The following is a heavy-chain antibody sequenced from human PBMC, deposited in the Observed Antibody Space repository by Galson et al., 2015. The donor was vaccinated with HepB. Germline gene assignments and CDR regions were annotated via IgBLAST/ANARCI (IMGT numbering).Heavy chain of an antibody. CDR2: MSCNGVST. Sequence: SLRLSCAASGFTFTSSSSAWSWGRQAQGQGLVWGSSMSCNGVSTYYADSVRGRFTTDRADSTNTLYLQMNSLRAEDTAVYYCAKRHGDYGHYYNGMDVWGQGTTVIVSS. J-gene: IGHJ6*02. CDR3: AKRHGDYGHYYNGMDV. V-gene: IGHV3-23*01. CDR1: GFTFTSSSSA. D-gene: IGHD4-17*01.